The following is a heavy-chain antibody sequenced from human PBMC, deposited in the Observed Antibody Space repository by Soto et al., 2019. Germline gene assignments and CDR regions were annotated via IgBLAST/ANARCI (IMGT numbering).Heavy chain of an antibody. CDR1: GYTFTSYH. V-gene: IGHV1-18*01. Sequence: QVQLVQSGAAVKKPGASVKVSCKTSGYTFTSYHISWVRQAPGQGLEWMGWISAYNTNTNYAQKFQGRVTMTTDTLTCTAYMELRSLRSDDTAVYYCARDTPPTDYWGQGTLVTVSS. CDR2: ISAYNTNT. CDR3: ARDTPPTDY. J-gene: IGHJ4*02.